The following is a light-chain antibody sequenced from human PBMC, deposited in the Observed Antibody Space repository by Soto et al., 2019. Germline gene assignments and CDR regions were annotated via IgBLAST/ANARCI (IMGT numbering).Light chain of an antibody. CDR1: QGISSY. CDR2: AAS. CDR3: QQQYFYWT. Sequence: DIQLTQSPSFLSASVGDRVTVTCRASQGISSYLAWYQQKPGKAPKLLIYAASTLQSGVPSRFSGSGSGTEFTLTINGLQPDDSATYYCQQQYFYWTFGQGTKV. J-gene: IGKJ1*01. V-gene: IGKV1-9*01.